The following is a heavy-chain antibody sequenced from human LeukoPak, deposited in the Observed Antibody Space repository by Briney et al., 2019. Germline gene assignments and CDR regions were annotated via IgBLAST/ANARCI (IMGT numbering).Heavy chain of an antibody. Sequence: GGSLRLSCAASGFTFSSYSMNWVRQAPGKGLEWVSSISSSSSYIYYADSVKGRFTISRDNAKNSLYLQMNSLRAEDTAVYYCARGGTVTGFGYWSQGTLVTVSS. CDR1: GFTFSSYS. CDR2: ISSSSSYI. CDR3: ARGGTVTGFGY. V-gene: IGHV3-21*01. J-gene: IGHJ4*02. D-gene: IGHD4-17*01.